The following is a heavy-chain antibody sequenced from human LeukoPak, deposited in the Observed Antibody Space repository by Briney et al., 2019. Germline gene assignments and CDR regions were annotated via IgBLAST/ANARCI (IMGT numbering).Heavy chain of an antibody. CDR1: GYTFTIYG. CDR3: ARDHPTTYCSGGSCYSSYYYYYGMDV. D-gene: IGHD2-15*01. CDR2: ISAYNGNT. J-gene: IGHJ6*02. V-gene: IGHV1-18*01. Sequence: ASVKVSCKASGYTFTIYGISWVRQAPGQGLEWMGWISAYNGNTKYAQKLQGRVTMTTDTSTSTAYMELRSLRSDDTAVYYCARDHPTTYCSGGSCYSSYYYYYGMDVWGQGTTVTVSS.